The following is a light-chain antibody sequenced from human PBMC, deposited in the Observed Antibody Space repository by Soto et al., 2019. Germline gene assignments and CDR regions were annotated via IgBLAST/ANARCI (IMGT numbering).Light chain of an antibody. J-gene: IGKJ1*01. CDR1: QGLSGW. V-gene: IGKV1-12*01. CDR2: GVS. Sequence: IQLTQSPSSVAASVGDRVTMTCRASQGLSGWLAWYQQKPGRAPKLLISGVSTLQAVVPSRFSGSASGTDFSLTISGLQAEDFATYYCQQAKTFPWTFGPGTKVESK. CDR3: QQAKTFPWT.